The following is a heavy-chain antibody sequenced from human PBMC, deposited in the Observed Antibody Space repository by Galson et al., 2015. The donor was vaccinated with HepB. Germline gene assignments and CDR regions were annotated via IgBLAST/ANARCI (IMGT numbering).Heavy chain of an antibody. CDR3: ARGDGAAVVPAALPDY. D-gene: IGHD2-2*01. Sequence: SLRLSCAASGFTFSDHYMIWIRQAPGKGLEWVSYISSSGRTIYYADSVKGRWTTSRDNAKNSLYLHMNGLRAEDTAVYYCARGDGAAVVPAALPDYWGQGTLVTVSS. CDR1: GFTFSDHY. CDR2: ISSSGRTI. J-gene: IGHJ4*02. V-gene: IGHV3-11*01.